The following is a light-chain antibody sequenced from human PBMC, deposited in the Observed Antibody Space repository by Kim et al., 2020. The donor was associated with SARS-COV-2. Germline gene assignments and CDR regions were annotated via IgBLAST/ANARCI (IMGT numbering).Light chain of an antibody. J-gene: IGKJ4*01. CDR1: QSVSSN. CDR2: HAS. Sequence: EIVMTQSPATLSVSPGERATLSCRASQSVSSNLAWYQQKPGQAPRLLIYHASTRATGIPARFSGSGSGTEFTLTISSLQSEDFAVYFCQQYNDWPPLTFGGGTKVYIK. CDR3: QQYNDWPPLT. V-gene: IGKV3D-15*01.